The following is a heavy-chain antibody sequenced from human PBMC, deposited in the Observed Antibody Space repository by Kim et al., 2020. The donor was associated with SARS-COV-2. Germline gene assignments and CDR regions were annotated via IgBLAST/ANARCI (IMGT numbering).Heavy chain of an antibody. CDR2: IYPSDSDT. CDR3: ARHGGIGPRRNYFDY. CDR1: GYTFTDYW. J-gene: IGHJ4*02. Sequence: GESLKISCKGSGYTFTDYWIGWVRQIPGRGLEWMGIIYPSDSDTRYSPSFHGQVTIPADKSIATAYLQWSSLKASDTAIYFCARHGGIGPRRNYFDYWGQGTLVTVSS. V-gene: IGHV5-51*01. D-gene: IGHD6-6*01.